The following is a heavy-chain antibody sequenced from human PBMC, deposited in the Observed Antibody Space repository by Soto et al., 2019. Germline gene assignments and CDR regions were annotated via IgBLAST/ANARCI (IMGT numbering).Heavy chain of an antibody. V-gene: IGHV3-21*01. CDR1: GFSFRSHS. D-gene: IGHD1-26*01. Sequence: EVQLVESGGGLVKPGGSLRLSCAASGFSFRSHSMNWVRQAPGKGLEWVSSASGSSSFIYYADSVKGRFTISRDNAKNSLYLQMNSLRAEDTAVYYCARDRGSFTPVYYFDYWGRGTLVTVSS. CDR2: ASGSSSFI. J-gene: IGHJ4*02. CDR3: ARDRGSFTPVYYFDY.